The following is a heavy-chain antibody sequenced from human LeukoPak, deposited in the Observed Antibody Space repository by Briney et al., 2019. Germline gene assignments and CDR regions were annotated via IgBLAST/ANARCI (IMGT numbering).Heavy chain of an antibody. Sequence: GGSLRLSCAASGFTVSSNYMSWVRQAPGKGLEWVSVIYSGGSTYYADSVKGRFTISRDNSKNTLYLQMNSLRAEDTAVYYCARDPDGSGNHGMDVWGQGTTVTVSS. J-gene: IGHJ6*02. CDR3: ARDPDGSGNHGMDV. V-gene: IGHV3-66*01. CDR1: GFTVSSNY. D-gene: IGHD3-10*01. CDR2: IYSGGST.